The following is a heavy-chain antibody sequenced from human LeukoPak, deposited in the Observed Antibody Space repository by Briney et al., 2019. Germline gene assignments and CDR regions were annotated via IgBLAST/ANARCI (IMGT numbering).Heavy chain of an antibody. CDR1: GFTFSSYA. CDR2: ISYDGSNK. Sequence: GGSLRLSCAASGFTFSSYAMHWVRQAPGKGLEWVAVISYDGSNKHYADSVKGRFTISRDNSKNTLYLQMNSLRAEDTAVYYCARDPHDIVVVVAATYYYYYGMDVWGQGTTVTVSS. J-gene: IGHJ6*02. CDR3: ARDPHDIVVVVAATYYYYYGMDV. D-gene: IGHD2-15*01. V-gene: IGHV3-30-3*01.